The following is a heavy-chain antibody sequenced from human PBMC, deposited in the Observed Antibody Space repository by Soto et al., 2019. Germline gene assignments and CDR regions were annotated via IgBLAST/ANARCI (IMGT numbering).Heavy chain of an antibody. Sequence: EVQLLESGGGLVQPGGSLRLSCAASGFTFSSYAMSWVRQAPGKGLEWVSAISGSGGSTYYADSVKGRFTISRDNSKNTMYLQMNSLRGEDTAVYYCAKDRNKADIVVVPAAMSFDFWGQGTLVAVSS. CDR1: GFTFSSYA. CDR2: ISGSGGST. V-gene: IGHV3-23*01. CDR3: AKDRNKADIVVVPAAMSFDF. D-gene: IGHD2-2*01. J-gene: IGHJ4*02.